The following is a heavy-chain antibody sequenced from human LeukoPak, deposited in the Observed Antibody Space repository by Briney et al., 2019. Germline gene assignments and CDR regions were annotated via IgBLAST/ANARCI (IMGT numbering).Heavy chain of an antibody. D-gene: IGHD2-15*01. CDR3: TADDCSGGSCSGDY. J-gene: IGHJ4*02. V-gene: IGHV3-30-3*01. Sequence: PGGSLRLSCAASGFTLSSYAMHWVRQAPGKGLGWVAVISYDGSNKYYADSVKGRFTISRDNSKNTLYLQMNSLRAEDTAVYYCTADDCSGGSCSGDYWGQGTLVTVSS. CDR1: GFTLSSYA. CDR2: ISYDGSNK.